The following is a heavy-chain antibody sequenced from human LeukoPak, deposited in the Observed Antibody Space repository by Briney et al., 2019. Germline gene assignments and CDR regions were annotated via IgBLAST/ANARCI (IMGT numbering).Heavy chain of an antibody. V-gene: IGHV4-59*01. J-gene: IGHJ3*02. D-gene: IGHD3-3*01. CDR1: GGSISSYY. CDR2: IYYSGST. CDR3: ARILPPPIRFLEWLSARSDAFDI. Sequence: SETLSLTCTVSGGSISSYYWSWIRQPPGKGLEWIGYIYYSGSTNYNPSLKSRVTISVDTSKNQFSLKLSSVTAADTAVYYCARILPPPIRFLEWLSARSDAFDIWGQGTMVTVSS.